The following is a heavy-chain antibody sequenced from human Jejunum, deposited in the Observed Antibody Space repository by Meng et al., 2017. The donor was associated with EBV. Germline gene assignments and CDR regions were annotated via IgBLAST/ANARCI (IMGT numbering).Heavy chain of an antibody. CDR2: IYYTGTT. D-gene: IGHD1-1*01. Sequence: HVQRHEPAPVLVHPSDTRPIPCAVSGYSMSNSNWWGWIRQPPGKGLEWIGYIYYTGTTYYNPSLKSRVTMSIDTSKNHFSLKLTSVTTMDTAVYYCAKRMPGTGFDYWGQGTLVTVSS. CDR3: AKRMPGTGFDY. J-gene: IGHJ4*02. CDR1: GYSMSNSNW. V-gene: IGHV4-28*01.